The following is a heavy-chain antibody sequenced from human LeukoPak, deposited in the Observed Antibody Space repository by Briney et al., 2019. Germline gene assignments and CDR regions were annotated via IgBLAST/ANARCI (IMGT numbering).Heavy chain of an antibody. CDR3: ARDGSGGY. Sequence: ASVKVSCKASGGTFSSYAISWVRQAPGQGLEWMAQKLQGRVTMTTDTSTSTAYMELRSLRSDDTAVYYCARDGSGGYWGQGTLVTVSS. V-gene: IGHV1-18*01. D-gene: IGHD3-10*01. CDR1: GGTFSSYA. J-gene: IGHJ4*02.